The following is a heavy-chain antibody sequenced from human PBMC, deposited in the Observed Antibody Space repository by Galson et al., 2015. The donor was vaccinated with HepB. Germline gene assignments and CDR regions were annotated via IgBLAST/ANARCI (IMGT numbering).Heavy chain of an antibody. CDR2: IIPIFGTA. CDR1: GGTFSSYA. V-gene: IGHV1-69*13. D-gene: IGHD2-2*01. Sequence: SVKVSCKASGGTFSSYAISWVRQAPGQGLEWMGGIIPIFGTANYAQKFQGRVTITADESTSTAYMELSSLRSEDTAVYYCARVGEYQRLGVGYYYYGMDVWGQGTTVTVSS. J-gene: IGHJ6*02. CDR3: ARVGEYQRLGVGYYYYGMDV.